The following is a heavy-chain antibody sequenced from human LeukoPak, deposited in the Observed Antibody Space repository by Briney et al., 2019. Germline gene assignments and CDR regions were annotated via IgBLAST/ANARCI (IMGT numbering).Heavy chain of an antibody. J-gene: IGHJ3*02. V-gene: IGHV3-48*03. CDR1: GFIFSSYE. Sequence: PGGSLRLSCAASGFIFSSYEMNWVRQAPGKGLEWVSYISSSGSTIYYADSVKGRFTISRDNAKNSLYLQMNSLRAEDTAVYYCATSESDAFDIWGQGTMVTVSS. CDR2: ISSSGSTI. CDR3: ATSESDAFDI.